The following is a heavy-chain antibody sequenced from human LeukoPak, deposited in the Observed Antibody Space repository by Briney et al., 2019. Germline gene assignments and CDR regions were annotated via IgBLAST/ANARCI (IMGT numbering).Heavy chain of an antibody. Sequence: PSETLSLTCTVSGGSISSGGYYWSWIRRHPGKGLEWIGYIYYSGSTYYNPSLKSRVTISVDTSKNQFSLKLSSVTATDTAVYYCARGVYDFWSGFALGYWGQGTLVTVSS. D-gene: IGHD3-3*01. CDR1: GGSISSGGYY. CDR2: IYYSGST. CDR3: ARGVYDFWSGFALGY. J-gene: IGHJ4*02. V-gene: IGHV4-31*03.